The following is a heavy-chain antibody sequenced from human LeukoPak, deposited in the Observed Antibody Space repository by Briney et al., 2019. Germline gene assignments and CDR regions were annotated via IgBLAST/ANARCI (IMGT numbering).Heavy chain of an antibody. Sequence: GSLRLSCAASGFTFRSYAMSWVRQAPGKGLEWIGSIYYSGSTYYNPSLKSRVTISVDTSKNQFSLKLSSVTAADTAVYYCARHHIVDTAMVRYYFDYWGQGTLVTVSS. CDR3: ARHHIVDTAMVRYYFDY. D-gene: IGHD5-18*01. CDR1: GFTFRSYA. V-gene: IGHV4-39*01. J-gene: IGHJ4*02. CDR2: IYYSGST.